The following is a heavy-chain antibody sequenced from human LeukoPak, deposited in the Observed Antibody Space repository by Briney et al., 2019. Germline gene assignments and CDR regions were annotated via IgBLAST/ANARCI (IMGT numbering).Heavy chain of an antibody. Sequence: GGSLRLSCAASGFTFSTYAMTWVRQAPGKGLEWVSSVSGSGGDTYYADSMKGRFTMSRDNSRNTVYLQMNSLRAEDTAVYYCARVVSYFDYWGQGTLVTVSS. J-gene: IGHJ4*02. CDR2: VSGSGGDT. CDR3: ARVVSYFDY. CDR1: GFTFSTYA. V-gene: IGHV3-23*01.